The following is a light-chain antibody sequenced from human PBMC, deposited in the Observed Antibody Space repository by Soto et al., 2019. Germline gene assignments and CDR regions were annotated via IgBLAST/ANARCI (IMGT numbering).Light chain of an antibody. CDR1: QGVRSY. V-gene: IGKV1-9*01. CDR3: HQLYTYPRT. CDR2: GAS. J-gene: IGKJ1*01. Sequence: IQLTQSPSSLSASVGDRVTITCRASQGVRSYLAWFQQRPGKAPKLLIFGASTLQNGVPARFSGGGFGTEFTLTITSLQPEDFATYYCHQLYTYPRTFGQGTKVEIK.